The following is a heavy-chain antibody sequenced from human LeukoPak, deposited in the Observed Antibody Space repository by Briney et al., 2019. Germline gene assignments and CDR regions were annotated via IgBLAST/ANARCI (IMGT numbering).Heavy chain of an antibody. Sequence: GGSLRLSCAASGFTFSSYSMNWVRQAPGKGLEWVSSISSSSSSIYYADSVKGRFTISRDNAKNSLYLQMNSLRAEDTAVYYCARLGYCSGGSCYGEWYFDYWGQGTLVTVSS. CDR3: ARLGYCSGGSCYGEWYFDY. J-gene: IGHJ4*02. D-gene: IGHD2-15*01. CDR2: ISSSSSSI. V-gene: IGHV3-21*01. CDR1: GFTFSSYS.